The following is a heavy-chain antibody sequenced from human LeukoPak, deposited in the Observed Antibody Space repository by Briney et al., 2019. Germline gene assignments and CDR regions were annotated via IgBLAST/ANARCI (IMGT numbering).Heavy chain of an antibody. D-gene: IGHD4-17*01. CDR1: GFTFDDYG. Sequence: GGSLRLSCAASGFTFDDYGMSWVRQAPGKGLVWVSRINSDGSSTSYADSVKGRFTISRDNAKNTLYLQMNSLRAEDTAVYYCARAPSMTTVTTYWGQGTLVTVSS. J-gene: IGHJ4*02. V-gene: IGHV3-74*01. CDR3: ARAPSMTTVTTY. CDR2: INSDGSST.